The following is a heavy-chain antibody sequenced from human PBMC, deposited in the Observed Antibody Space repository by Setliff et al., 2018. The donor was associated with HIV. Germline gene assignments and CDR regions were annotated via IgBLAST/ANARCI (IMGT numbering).Heavy chain of an antibody. J-gene: IGHJ4*02. Sequence: SETLSLTCTVSGGSIGSNYLNWIRQPPGKGLEWIGYIYYTGSTNYNSSFRSRVTISRDTSKNQFSLKVNSVTAADTAVYYCARSPRIGVAGEFEYWGQGTLVTVSS. CDR3: ARSPRIGVAGEFEY. CDR2: IYYTGST. V-gene: IGHV4-59*08. D-gene: IGHD6-19*01. CDR1: GGSIGSNY.